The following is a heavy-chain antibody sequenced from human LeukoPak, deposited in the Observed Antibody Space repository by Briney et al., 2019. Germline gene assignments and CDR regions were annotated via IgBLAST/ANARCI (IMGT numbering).Heavy chain of an antibody. CDR1: GYTFTGYH. CDR3: ARAHPEYYDSSGYNPLDF. D-gene: IGHD3-22*01. J-gene: IGHJ4*02. V-gene: IGHV1-18*04. Sequence: GASVKVSCKASGYTFTGYHMHWVRQAPGQGLEWMGWINAYTGNTNYAQKLQGRVTMTTDTSTSTAYMELRSLRSDDTAVYYCARAHPEYYDSSGYNPLDFWGQGTLVTVSS. CDR2: INAYTGNT.